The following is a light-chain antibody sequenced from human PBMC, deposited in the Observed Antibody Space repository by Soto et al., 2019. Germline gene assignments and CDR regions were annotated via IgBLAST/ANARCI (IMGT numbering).Light chain of an antibody. J-gene: IGKJ5*01. V-gene: IGKV1-13*02. CDR1: QGISSA. CDR3: QQFNSDPLT. Sequence: AIQLTQSPSSLSASVGDRVTITCRASQGISSALAWYQQKPGKAPKLLIYDASSLESGVPSRFSGSGSGTDFTLTISSLQPEHFATYYCQQFNSDPLTYGQGTRLEIK. CDR2: DAS.